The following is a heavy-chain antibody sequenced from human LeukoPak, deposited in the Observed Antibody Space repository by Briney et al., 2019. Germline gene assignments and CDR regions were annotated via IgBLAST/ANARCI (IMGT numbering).Heavy chain of an antibody. CDR3: ARDPKWGIAVAGTSGFDY. Sequence: ASVKVSCRASGYTFTGYYMHWVRQAPGQGLEWMGWINPNSGGTNYAQKFQGRVTMTRDTSISTAYMELSRLRSDDTAVYYCARDPKWGIAVAGTSGFDYWGQGTLVTVSP. CDR1: GYTFTGYY. V-gene: IGHV1-2*02. J-gene: IGHJ4*02. D-gene: IGHD6-19*01. CDR2: INPNSGGT.